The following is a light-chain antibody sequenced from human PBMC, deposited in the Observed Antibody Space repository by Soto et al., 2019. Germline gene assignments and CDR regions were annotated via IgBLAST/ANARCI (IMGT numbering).Light chain of an antibody. CDR3: QQANSFPLT. V-gene: IGKV1-5*01. CDR2: DVS. CDR1: QSITTW. J-gene: IGKJ4*01. Sequence: QMTQSHSTLSAYVGDSVTIRCLASQSITTWLDWYQQRPGKAPKLLIYDVSSLQSGVPSTFSGSGSGTDFTLTISSLQPEDFATYYCQQANSFPLTFGGGTKVDIK.